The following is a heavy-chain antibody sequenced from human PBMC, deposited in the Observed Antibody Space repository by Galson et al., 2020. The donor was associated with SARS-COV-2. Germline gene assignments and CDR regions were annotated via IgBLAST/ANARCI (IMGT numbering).Heavy chain of an antibody. Sequence: GGSLRLSCAASASNSNNNATSWVRPTPGKGLEWISSITGSGGYTYFADSVRGRSTISRDNSKNTLYLHISSLRAEDSALYYCAKSADDKDSWNDSFYFDYWGQGTLVTVSS. V-gene: IGHV3-23*01. CDR3: AKSADDKDSWNDSFYFDY. CDR1: ASNSNNNA. J-gene: IGHJ4*02. D-gene: IGHD1-1*01. CDR2: ITGSGGYT.